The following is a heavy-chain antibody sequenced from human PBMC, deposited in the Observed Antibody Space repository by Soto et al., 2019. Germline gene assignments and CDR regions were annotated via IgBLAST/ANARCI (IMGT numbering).Heavy chain of an antibody. CDR3: ARAPGYCSSTSCYGDNWFDP. CDR2: IYYSGST. CDR1: GGSISSGGYY. V-gene: IGHV4-31*03. D-gene: IGHD2-2*01. J-gene: IGHJ5*02. Sequence: PSETLSLTCTVSGGSISSGGYYWSWIRQHPGKGLEWIGYIYYSGSTYYNPSLKSRVTISVDSSKNQFSLKLSSVTAADTAVYYCARAPGYCSSTSCYGDNWFDPWGQGTLVTVSS.